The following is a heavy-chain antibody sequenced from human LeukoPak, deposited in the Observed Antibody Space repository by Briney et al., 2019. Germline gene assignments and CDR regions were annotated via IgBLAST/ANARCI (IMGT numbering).Heavy chain of an antibody. CDR2: TYYSGST. V-gene: IGHV4-59*01. D-gene: IGHD3-22*01. Sequence: TSETLSLTCAVYGGSFSSYYWSWIRQPPGKGLEWIGYTYYSGSTNYNPSLKSRVTISVDTSKNQFSLRLSPVTAADTAVYYCARVTGYMIEDYFDYWGQGTLVTVSS. J-gene: IGHJ4*02. CDR3: ARVTGYMIEDYFDY. CDR1: GGSFSSYY.